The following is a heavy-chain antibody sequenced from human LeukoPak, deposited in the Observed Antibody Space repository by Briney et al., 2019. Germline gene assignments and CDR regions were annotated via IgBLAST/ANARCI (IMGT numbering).Heavy chain of an antibody. CDR2: IRYDGSNK. J-gene: IGHJ4*02. CDR3: ARDTPPRLWFGESLQALDY. CDR1: GFTFSSYG. D-gene: IGHD3-10*01. Sequence: GGSLRLSCAASGFTFSSYGMHWVRQAPGKGLEWVAFIRYDGSNKYYADSVKGRFTISRDNSKNTVYLQMNSLRAEDTAVYYCARDTPPRLWFGESLQALDYWGQGTLVTVSS. V-gene: IGHV3-30*02.